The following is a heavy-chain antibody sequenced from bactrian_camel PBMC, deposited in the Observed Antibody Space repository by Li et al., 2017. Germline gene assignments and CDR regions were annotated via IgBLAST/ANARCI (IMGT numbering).Heavy chain of an antibody. CDR1: GYTANNYC. D-gene: IGHD6*01. Sequence: VQLVESGGGSVQAGGSLLLSCVVSGYTANNYCMGWFRQSPGNEREGVAAIWTGGYSTYYVDSVKGRFTLSRDNAKNTVHLQMNSPKSEDTALYYCATSTVLTGTAPLIFEYHYWGQGTQVTVS. J-gene: IGHJ4*01. CDR2: IWTGGYST. CDR3: ATSTVLTGTAPLIFEYHY. V-gene: IGHV3S1*01.